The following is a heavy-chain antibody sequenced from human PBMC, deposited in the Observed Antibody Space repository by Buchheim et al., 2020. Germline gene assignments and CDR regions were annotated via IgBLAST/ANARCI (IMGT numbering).Heavy chain of an antibody. V-gene: IGHV3-30*04. CDR1: GFTFSSYA. J-gene: IGHJ4*02. CDR2: ISYDGSNK. D-gene: IGHD3-3*01. Sequence: QVQLVESGGGVVQPGRSLRLSCAASGFTFSSYAMHWVRQAPGKGLEWVAVISYDGSNKYYADSVKGRFTISRDNSKHQLHLQMNSLRAEDTAVYYCAREMYYDFWSGYYYSPFDYWGQGTL. CDR3: AREMYYDFWSGYYYSPFDY.